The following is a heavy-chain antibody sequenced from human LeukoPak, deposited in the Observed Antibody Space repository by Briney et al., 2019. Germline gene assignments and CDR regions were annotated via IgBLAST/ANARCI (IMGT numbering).Heavy chain of an antibody. CDR1: GGSISSYY. CDR3: AGDGHDVVVTASGAFDI. V-gene: IGHV4-59*01. Sequence: SETLSLTCTVSGGSISSYYWSWIRQPPGKGLEWIGYIYYSGSTNYNPSLKSRVTISVDTSKNQFSLRLSSVTAADTAVYYCAGDGHDVVVTASGAFDIWGQGTMVTVSS. D-gene: IGHD2-21*02. J-gene: IGHJ3*02. CDR2: IYYSGST.